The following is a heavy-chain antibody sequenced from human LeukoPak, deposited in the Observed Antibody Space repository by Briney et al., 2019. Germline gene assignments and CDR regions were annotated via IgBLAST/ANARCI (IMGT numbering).Heavy chain of an antibody. CDR1: GFTFSSYS. Sequence: GGSLRLSCAASGFTFSSYSMNWVRQAPGKGLEWVSSISSSSSYIYYADSVKGRFTISRDNAKNSLYLQMNSLRAEDTAVYYCARARIAADYYYYYMDVWGKGTTVTVSS. D-gene: IGHD6-6*01. J-gene: IGHJ6*03. V-gene: IGHV3-21*01. CDR3: ARARIAADYYYYYMDV. CDR2: ISSSSSYI.